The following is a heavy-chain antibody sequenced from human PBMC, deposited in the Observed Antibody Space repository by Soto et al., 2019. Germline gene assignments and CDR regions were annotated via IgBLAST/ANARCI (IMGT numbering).Heavy chain of an antibody. CDR1: GYTFTSYY. Sequence: ASVKVSCKASGYTFTSYYMHWVRQAPGQGLEWMGIINPSGGSTSYAQKFQGRVTMTSDTSTSTVYMELSSLRSEDTAVYYCARPLRFLEWSHADDAFDIWGQGTMVTVSS. CDR3: ARPLRFLEWSHADDAFDI. J-gene: IGHJ3*02. D-gene: IGHD3-3*01. V-gene: IGHV1-46*03. CDR2: INPSGGST.